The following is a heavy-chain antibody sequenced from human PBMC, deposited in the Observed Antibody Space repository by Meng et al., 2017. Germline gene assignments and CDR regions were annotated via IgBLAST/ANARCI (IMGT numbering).Heavy chain of an antibody. V-gene: IGHV3-30*07. J-gene: IGHJ4*02. D-gene: IGHD2-21*02. CDR1: GFPSSSYA. CDR3: AKSVWVVTATFDY. Sequence: HVRRCGCAGGVVTPGRPLRRTCAASGFPSSSYAMHWVRQAPGKGLEWVAVISYDGSNKYYADSVKGRFTISRDNSKNTLYLQMNSLRAEDTAVYYCAKSVWVVTATFDYWGQGTLVTVSS. CDR2: ISYDGSNK.